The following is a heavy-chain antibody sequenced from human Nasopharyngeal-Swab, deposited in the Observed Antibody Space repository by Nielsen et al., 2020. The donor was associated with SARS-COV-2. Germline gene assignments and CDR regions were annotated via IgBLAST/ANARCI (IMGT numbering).Heavy chain of an antibody. V-gene: IGHV4-39*01. Sequence: RQAPGKGLEWIGSIYYSGSTYYNPSLKSRVTISVDTSKNQFSLKLSSVTAAGTAVYYCARARSYGSGRNPKGGGNFDYWGQGTLVTVSS. CDR2: IYYSGST. CDR3: ARARSYGSGRNPKGGGNFDY. D-gene: IGHD3-10*01. J-gene: IGHJ4*02.